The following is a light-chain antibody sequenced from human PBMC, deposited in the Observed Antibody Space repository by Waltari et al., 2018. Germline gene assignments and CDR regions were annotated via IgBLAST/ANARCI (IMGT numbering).Light chain of an antibody. V-gene: IGKV1-33*01. J-gene: IGKJ3*01. CDR2: DAS. CDR1: QDISNY. Sequence: DIQMTQSPSSLSASVGDRVTITCQASQDISNYLNWYQQKPGKAPKLLIYDASNLETGVPSRLSVSGSVRDFTFTISSLQPEDIATYYCQQYDNLPPGFTFGPGTKVDIK. CDR3: QQYDNLPPGFT.